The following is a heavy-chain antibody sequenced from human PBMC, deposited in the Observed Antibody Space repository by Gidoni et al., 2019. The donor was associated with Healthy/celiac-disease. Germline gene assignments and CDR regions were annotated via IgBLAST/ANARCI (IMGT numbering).Heavy chain of an antibody. CDR2: IVVGSGNT. D-gene: IGHD1-26*01. V-gene: IGHV1-58*01. J-gene: IGHJ4*02. CDR1: GFTFTSPA. CDR3: AAISGSYYGPLTFDY. Sequence: QMQLVQSGPEVKKPGTSVKVSCKASGFTFTSPAVQWVRQARGQRLEWIGWIVVGSGNTNYAQKFQERVTITRDMSTRTAYMELSSLRSEDTAVYYCAAISGSYYGPLTFDYWGQGTLVTVSS.